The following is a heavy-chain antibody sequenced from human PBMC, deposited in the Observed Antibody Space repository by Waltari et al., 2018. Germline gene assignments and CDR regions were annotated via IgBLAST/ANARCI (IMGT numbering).Heavy chain of an antibody. Sequence: QVQLQQSGPALVKPSQTLSLTCAISGDSVSRYGAAWNWIRQSPSRGLEWLGRAYYRSKWSNDYAVSVKSRITINPDTSKNQFSLQLHSVTPDDTAVYYCASGRDSAFDIWGQGTIVTVSS. CDR1: GDSVSRYGAA. V-gene: IGHV6-1*01. CDR3: ASGRDSAFDI. D-gene: IGHD3-10*01. J-gene: IGHJ3*02. CDR2: AYYRSKWSN.